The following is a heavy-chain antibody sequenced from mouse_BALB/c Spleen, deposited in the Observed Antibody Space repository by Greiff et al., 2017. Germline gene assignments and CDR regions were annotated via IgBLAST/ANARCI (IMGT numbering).Heavy chain of an antibody. CDR2: ISSGGST. CDR1: GFTFSSYA. J-gene: IGHJ4*01. D-gene: IGHD1-2*01. V-gene: IGHV5-6-5*01. Sequence: EVQVVESGGGLVQPGGSRKLSCAASGFTFSSYAMSWVRQTPEKRLEWVASISSGGSTYYPDSVKGRFTISRDNARNILYLQMSSLRSEDTAMYYCARGGDYYGYRAMDYWGQGTSVTVSS. CDR3: ARGGDYYGYRAMDY.